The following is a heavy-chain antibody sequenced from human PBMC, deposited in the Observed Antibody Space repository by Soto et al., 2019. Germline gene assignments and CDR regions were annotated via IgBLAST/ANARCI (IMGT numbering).Heavy chain of an antibody. Sequence: GGSLRLSCVASRFDFSSYEMSWVRQAAGKGLEWVSRVSLSGDRTNYAGSMKGRFTVSRDNFKNALYLKMDSLRPDDTAIYYCARGGGYCTPTSCAIDSWGRGTPVTVSS. D-gene: IGHD2-8*01. CDR1: RFDFSSYE. CDR2: VSLSGDRT. CDR3: ARGGGYCTPTSCAIDS. J-gene: IGHJ4*02. V-gene: IGHV3-23*01.